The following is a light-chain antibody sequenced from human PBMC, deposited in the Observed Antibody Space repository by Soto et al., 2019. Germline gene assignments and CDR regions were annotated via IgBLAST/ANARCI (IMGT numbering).Light chain of an antibody. V-gene: IGLV1-47*02. J-gene: IGLJ3*02. Sequence: QSALTQPPSASGTPGQRITISCSGSSSNIGSDYVYWYQKVPGTAPKLLIYSNNLRPSGVPDRFSGSKSGTSASLAISGLRSEDEADYYCAAWDDSLSGWVFGGGTKLTVL. CDR3: AAWDDSLSGWV. CDR2: SNN. CDR1: SSNIGSDY.